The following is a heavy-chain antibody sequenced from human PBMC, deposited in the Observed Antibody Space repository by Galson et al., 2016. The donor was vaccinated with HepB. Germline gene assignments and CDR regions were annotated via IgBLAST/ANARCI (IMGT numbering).Heavy chain of an antibody. CDR1: GFTFRGYA. CDR3: AKDLQVSPLWFGELFPDD. CDR2: ITAAGGVT. D-gene: IGHD3-10*01. V-gene: IGHV3-23*01. Sequence: SLRLSCAASGFTFRGYAMSWVRQAPGKGLEWLSAITAAGGVTYYADSVKGRFTIARDNSKNTLYLEMSSLRVEDTAVYYCAKDLQVSPLWFGELFPDDWGQGTLVDVSS. J-gene: IGHJ4*02.